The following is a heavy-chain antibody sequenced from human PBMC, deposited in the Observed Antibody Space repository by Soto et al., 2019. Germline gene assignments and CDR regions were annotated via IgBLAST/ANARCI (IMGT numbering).Heavy chain of an antibody. J-gene: IGHJ5*02. D-gene: IGHD3-10*01. V-gene: IGHV3-23*01. Sequence: EVQLFESGGDLVQPGGSLGLSCAASGFTFSSYAMSWVRQAPGKGLEWVSAITGPGGNTYYADSLKGRFTISRDNSKNTLYLQMTTLRAEDTAVYYCAKGRSGSGSYYAQPESWGQGTLVTVSS. CDR1: GFTFSSYA. CDR2: ITGPGGNT. CDR3: AKGRSGSGSYYAQPES.